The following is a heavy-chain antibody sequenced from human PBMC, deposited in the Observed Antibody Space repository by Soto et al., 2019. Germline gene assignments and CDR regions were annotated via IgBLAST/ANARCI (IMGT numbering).Heavy chain of an antibody. V-gene: IGHV4-34*01. CDR2: INHSGST. Sequence: QVQLQQWGAGLLKPSETLSLTCAVYGGSFSGYYWTWSRQPPGTGLEWIGEINHSGSTNYNPSLKSRVTISVDTYKNQFSLKLTSVTAADTAVYYCARDKITGLFDYWGQGTLVTVSS. CDR1: GGSFSGYY. J-gene: IGHJ4*02. D-gene: IGHD2-8*02. CDR3: ARDKITGLFDY.